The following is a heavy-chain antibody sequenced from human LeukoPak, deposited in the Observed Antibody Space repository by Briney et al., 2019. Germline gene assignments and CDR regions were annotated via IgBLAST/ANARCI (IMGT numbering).Heavy chain of an antibody. V-gene: IGHV5-51*01. CDR3: ARQNDFRLDY. J-gene: IGHJ4*02. D-gene: IGHD3-3*01. Sequence: GESLRISCKGSGYTFSSYWIGWVRQMPGKGLEWMGIIYPGDSDTRYSPSLQGLVTISVDTSIGTAYLQWSSLKASDTAIYYCARQNDFRLDYWGQGTLVTVSS. CDR1: GYTFSSYW. CDR2: IYPGDSDT.